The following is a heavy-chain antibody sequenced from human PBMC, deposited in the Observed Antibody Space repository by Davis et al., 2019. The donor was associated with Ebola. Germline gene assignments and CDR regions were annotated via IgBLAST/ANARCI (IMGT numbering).Heavy chain of an antibody. Sequence: AASVKVSCKASGYTFTSYYMHWVRQAPGQGLEWMGIINPSGGSTSYAQKFQGRVTMTRDTSTSTVYMELSSLRSEDTAVYYCARGGQLVIWYYYYGMDVWGQGTTVTVSS. CDR1: GYTFTSYY. D-gene: IGHD6-6*01. CDR2: INPSGGST. CDR3: ARGGQLVIWYYYYGMDV. J-gene: IGHJ6*02. V-gene: IGHV1-46*01.